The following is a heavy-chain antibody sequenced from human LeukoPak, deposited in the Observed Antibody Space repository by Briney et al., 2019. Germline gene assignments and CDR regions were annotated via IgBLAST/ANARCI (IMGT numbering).Heavy chain of an antibody. CDR3: ARVAKYFYGSGSYRPHYFDY. V-gene: IGHV5-51*01. D-gene: IGHD3-10*01. J-gene: IGHJ4*02. CDR1: GYSFTSFW. Sequence: GESLKISCKASGYSFTSFWIGWVRQMPGKGLEWMAIIFPDDSDIRYSPSFQGQVTISADKSISTAYLQWSSLKASDTAMYYCARVAKYFYGSGSYRPHYFDYWGQGILVTVSP. CDR2: IFPDDSDI.